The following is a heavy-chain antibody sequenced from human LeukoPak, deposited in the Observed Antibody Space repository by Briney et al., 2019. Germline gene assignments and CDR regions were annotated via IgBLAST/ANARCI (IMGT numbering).Heavy chain of an antibody. CDR2: TYYSGST. CDR3: ARRRGDV. V-gene: IGHV4-39*01. Sequence: SETLSLTCTVSGGSISSSSDYWAWIRQPPGKGLEWIGVTYYSGSTYYNPSLKSRVTISVDTSKNQFSLELSSVTAADTAVYYCARRRGDVWGKGTTVTVSS. CDR1: GGSISSSSDY. J-gene: IGHJ6*04.